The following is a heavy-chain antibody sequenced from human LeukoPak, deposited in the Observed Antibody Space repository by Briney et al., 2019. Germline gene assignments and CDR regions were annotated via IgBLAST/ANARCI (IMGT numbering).Heavy chain of an antibody. CDR1: GFTFSSYW. CDR2: IKQDGSEK. CDR3: VGSSWNEVNYFDY. Sequence: PGGSLRLSCAASGFTFSSYWMSWVRQAPGKGLEWVANIKQDGSEKYYVDSVKGRFTISRDNAKNSLYLQMNSLRAEDTAVYYCVGSSWNEVNYFDYWGQGTLVTVSS. V-gene: IGHV3-7*01. D-gene: IGHD6-13*01. J-gene: IGHJ4*02.